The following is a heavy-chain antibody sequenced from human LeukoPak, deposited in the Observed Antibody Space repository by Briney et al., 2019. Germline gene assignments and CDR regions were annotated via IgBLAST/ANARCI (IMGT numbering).Heavy chain of an antibody. CDR2: IKQDGSEK. CDR1: GFSFSGYW. Sequence: HPGGSLRLSCAASGFSFSGYWMSWVRQASGKGLEWVANIKQDGSEKYYVDSVKGRFTISRDNAKNSLYLQMNSLRAEDTAVYYCARDSNYFDSSDYYRPRGYFDYWGQGTLVTVSS. CDR3: ARDSNYFDSSDYYRPRGYFDY. J-gene: IGHJ4*02. D-gene: IGHD3-22*01. V-gene: IGHV3-7*03.